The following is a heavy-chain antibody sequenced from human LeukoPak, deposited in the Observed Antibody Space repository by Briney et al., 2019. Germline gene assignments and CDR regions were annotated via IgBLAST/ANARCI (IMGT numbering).Heavy chain of an antibody. CDR1: GDSISSYY. V-gene: IGHV4-59*01. Sequence: SETLSLTCTVSGDSISSYYWSWIRQPPGKGLEWIGYIYYSGSTNYNPSLKSRVTISVDTSKNQFSLKLSSVTAADTAVYYCARALDYYDSSGYYGLFDYWGQGTLVTVSS. CDR3: ARALDYYDSSGYYGLFDY. CDR2: IYYSGST. J-gene: IGHJ4*02. D-gene: IGHD3-22*01.